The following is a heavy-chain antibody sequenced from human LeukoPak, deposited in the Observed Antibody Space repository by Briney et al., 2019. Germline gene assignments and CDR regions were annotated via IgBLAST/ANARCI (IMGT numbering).Heavy chain of an antibody. CDR1: GFTFISYS. V-gene: IGHV3-21*01. J-gene: IGHJ6*03. CDR3: ASDSRSYYMDV. Sequence: PGGSLSLSCAASGFTFISYSMNWVRQAPGKGLEWVSSIISRSSYIYYADSVKGRFTISRDNAKNSLYLQMNSLRAEDTAVYYCASDSRSYYMDVWGKGTTVTVSS. CDR2: IISRSSYI.